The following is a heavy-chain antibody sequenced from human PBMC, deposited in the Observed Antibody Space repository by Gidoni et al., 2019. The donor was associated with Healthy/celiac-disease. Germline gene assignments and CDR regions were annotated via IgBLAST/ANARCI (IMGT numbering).Heavy chain of an antibody. CDR1: GFTFRRYV. V-gene: IGHV3-33*01. Sequence: VPLVESGGGVVHPGRSLSLSCAVLGFTFRRYVLHWVRQAPGKGLEWVAVIWYDGSNKYYADSVKGRFTISRDNSKNTLYLQMNSLRAEDTAVYYCARDGTPYDSSGLTGPGLDYWGQGTLVTVSS. CDR2: IWYDGSNK. D-gene: IGHD3-22*01. J-gene: IGHJ4*02. CDR3: ARDGTPYDSSGLTGPGLDY.